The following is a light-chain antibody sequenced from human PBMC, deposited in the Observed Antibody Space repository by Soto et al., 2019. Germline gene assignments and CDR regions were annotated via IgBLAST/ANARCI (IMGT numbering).Light chain of an antibody. J-gene: IGKJ5*01. CDR1: QSVSSY. CDR2: DAS. CDR3: QQRSNWPSVT. V-gene: IGKV3-11*01. Sequence: ETVLTQSPATLSLSPGERATLSCRASQSVSSYLAWYQQKPGQAPRLLIYDASTRATGIPARFSGSGSGTDFTLTISSLEPEDSAVYHCQQRSNWPSVTFGQGTRLEIK.